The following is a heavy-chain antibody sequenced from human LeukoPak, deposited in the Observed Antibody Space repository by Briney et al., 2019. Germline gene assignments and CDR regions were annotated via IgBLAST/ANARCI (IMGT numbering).Heavy chain of an antibody. D-gene: IGHD2-2*01. CDR1: GYTFTSYA. CDR3: ARLGCSSTSCYDY. V-gene: IGHV1-3*01. J-gene: IGHJ4*02. CDR2: INAGNGNT. Sequence: ASVKASCKVSGYTFTSYAMHWVRQAPGQRLEWMGWINAGNGNTKYSQKFQGRVTITRDTSASTAYMELSSLRSEDTAVYYCARLGCSSTSCYDYWGQGTLVTVSS.